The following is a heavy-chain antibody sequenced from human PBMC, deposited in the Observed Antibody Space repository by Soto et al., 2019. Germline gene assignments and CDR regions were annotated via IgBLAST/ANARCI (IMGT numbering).Heavy chain of an antibody. V-gene: IGHV1-69*01. CDR2: IIPIFGTA. Sequence: VQSGAEVKKPXSSVKVSXXXXXXTFSSYAIXXXXXXXXXXXXXMGGIIPIFGTANYAQKFQGRVTITADESTSTAYMELSSLRSEDTAVYYCARARRSGGDCCSFDYWGQGTLVTVSS. CDR3: ARARRSGGDCCSFDY. CDR1: XXTFSSYA. D-gene: IGHD2-21*02. J-gene: IGHJ4*02.